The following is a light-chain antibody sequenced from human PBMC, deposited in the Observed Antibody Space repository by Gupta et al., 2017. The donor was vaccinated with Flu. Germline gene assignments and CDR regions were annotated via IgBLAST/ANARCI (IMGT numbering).Light chain of an antibody. CDR2: AAS. V-gene: IGKV3-15*01. CDR3: LHYNWPPGNT. Sequence: EIVMTQSPASLSVSPGESTTLSCRASQSVGSNLAWYQQKPGQTPRLLIYAASIRATGIPVRFSGSGYGTEFTLTISGRQSEDFAVYYCLHYNWPPGNTFGQGTKMEIK. J-gene: IGKJ2*01. CDR1: QSVGSN.